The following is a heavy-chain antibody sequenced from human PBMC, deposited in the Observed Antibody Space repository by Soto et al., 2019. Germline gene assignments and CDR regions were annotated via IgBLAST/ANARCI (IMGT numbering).Heavy chain of an antibody. Sequence: QVHLVQSGAEVKKPGSSVQVSCKASGGTLSNYNFNWVRQAPGQGLEWMGRISLILGITDYAQRFQGSVTMTADNSTNIAYMEVNNMRPEDTAVYYCAKSFATMRDNWFDPWGQGTLVTVSS. CDR1: GGTLSNYN. CDR2: ISLILGIT. D-gene: IGHD3-3*01. J-gene: IGHJ5*02. V-gene: IGHV1-69*02. CDR3: AKSFATMRDNWFDP.